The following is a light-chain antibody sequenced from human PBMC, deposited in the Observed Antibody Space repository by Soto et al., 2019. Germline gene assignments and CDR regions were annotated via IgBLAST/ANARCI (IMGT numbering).Light chain of an antibody. CDR3: SSYTSRTAYV. CDR2: EVS. Sequence: QSVLTQPASVSGSPGQSITISCTGTSSDVGRYNYVSWYQQHPGNAPKLMIYEVSNRPSGVSDRFSGSKSGTTASLTISGLQAEDEADYYCSSYTSRTAYVFGTGTKVTVL. CDR1: SSDVGRYNY. J-gene: IGLJ1*01. V-gene: IGLV2-14*01.